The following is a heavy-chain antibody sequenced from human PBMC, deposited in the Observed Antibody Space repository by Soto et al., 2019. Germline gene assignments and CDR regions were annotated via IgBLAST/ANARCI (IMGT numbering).Heavy chain of an antibody. CDR1: GFTFSSYA. D-gene: IGHD6-19*01. J-gene: IGHJ4*02. CDR2: ISYDGSNK. CDR3: ARDTSDGQWLSQLAY. Sequence: QVQLVESGGGVVQPGRSLRLSCAASGFTFSSYAMHWVRQAPGKGLEWVAVISYDGSNKYYADSVKGRFTISRDNSKNTLYLQMNSLRAEDTAVYYCARDTSDGQWLSQLAYWGQGTLVTVSS. V-gene: IGHV3-30-3*01.